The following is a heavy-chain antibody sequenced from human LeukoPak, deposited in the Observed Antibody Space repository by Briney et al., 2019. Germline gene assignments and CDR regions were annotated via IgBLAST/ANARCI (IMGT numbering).Heavy chain of an antibody. J-gene: IGHJ3*02. CDR1: GFTFSSYA. CDR2: ISYDGSNK. CDR3: ARGSIAARLQAFDI. D-gene: IGHD6-6*01. V-gene: IGHV3-30*01. Sequence: GGSLRLSCASSGFTFSSYAMHWVRQAPGKGLEWVAVISYDGSNKYYADSVKGRFTISRDNSKNTLYLQMNSLRAEDTDVYSCARGSIAARLQAFDIWGQGTMVTVSS.